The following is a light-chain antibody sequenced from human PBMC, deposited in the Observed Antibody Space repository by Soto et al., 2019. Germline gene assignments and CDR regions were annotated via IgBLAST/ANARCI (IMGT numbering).Light chain of an antibody. J-gene: IGKJ1*01. CDR1: DNIGPW. CDR2: KAS. Sequence: DIQGTSCPSTVSAKIGDRVAITCRASDNIGPWAAWYQQKPGKAPKLLIYKASTLETGAPSRFAGSGSGTGFTLTITRLQPDDFAPYYCQHYNSYSRTFGQGTKVDIK. CDR3: QHYNSYSRT. V-gene: IGKV1-5*03.